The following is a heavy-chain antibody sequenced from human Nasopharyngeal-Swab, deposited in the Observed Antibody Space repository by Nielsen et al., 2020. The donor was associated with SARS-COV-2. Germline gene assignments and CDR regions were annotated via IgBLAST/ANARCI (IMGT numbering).Heavy chain of an antibody. V-gene: IGHV3-23*01. J-gene: IGHJ6*02. Sequence: GESLKISCAASGFTFSSYAMSWVRQAPGKGLEWVSAISGSGGSTYYADSVKDRFTISRDNSKNTLYLQMNSLRAEDTAVYYCAKGHSSSWPDYYYYGMDVWGQGTTVTVSS. CDR2: ISGSGGST. CDR3: AKGHSSSWPDYYYYGMDV. D-gene: IGHD6-13*01. CDR1: GFTFSSYA.